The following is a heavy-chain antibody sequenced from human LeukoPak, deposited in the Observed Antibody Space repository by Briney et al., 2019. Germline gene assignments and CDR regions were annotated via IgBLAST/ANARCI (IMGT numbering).Heavy chain of an antibody. D-gene: IGHD6-19*01. CDR1: GFIFSSYS. CDR2: ISSSSIYI. J-gene: IGHJ6*03. CDR3: ARVHSSGWYPYYYYYMDV. V-gene: IGHV3-21*01. Sequence: GGSLRLSCAASGFIFSSYSMNWVRQAPGKGLEWVSSISSSSIYIYYADSVKGRFTISRDNAKNSLYLQMNSLRAEDTAVYYCARVHSSGWYPYYYYYMDVWGKGTTVTVSS.